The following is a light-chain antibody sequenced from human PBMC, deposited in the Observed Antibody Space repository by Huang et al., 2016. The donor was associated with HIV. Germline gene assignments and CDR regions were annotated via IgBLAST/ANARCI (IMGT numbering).Light chain of an antibody. V-gene: IGKV1-5*03. CDR1: QSIGTW. CDR2: DAS. Sequence: DIQMTQSSATLFASVGDRVTITCRASQSIGTWLAWYQQKPGKAPHLLIYDASTLESGVPARFSGCGSGTEFTLTINSLQPDDFASYYCQHYNSFPWTFGQGTKVEV. CDR3: QHYNSFPWT. J-gene: IGKJ1*01.